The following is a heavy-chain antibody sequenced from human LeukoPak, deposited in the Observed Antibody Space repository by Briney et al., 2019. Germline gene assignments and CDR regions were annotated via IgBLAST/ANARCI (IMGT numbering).Heavy chain of an antibody. CDR1: GFTVITND. Sequence: GGSLRLSCAASGFTVITNDMTWVRQAPGKGLEWVSVLYSDGNTKYADSVQGRFTISRDNSKNTLYLEMNSLSPDDTAVYYCARGVEPXAANTXAYWGQXTLVXVSS. J-gene: IGHJ4*02. V-gene: IGHV3-53*01. CDR2: LYSDGNT. CDR3: ARGVEPXAANTXAY. D-gene: IGHD1-14*01.